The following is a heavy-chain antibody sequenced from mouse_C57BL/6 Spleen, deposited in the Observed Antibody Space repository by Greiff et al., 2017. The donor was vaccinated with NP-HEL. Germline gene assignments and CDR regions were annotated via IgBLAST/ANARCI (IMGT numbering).Heavy chain of an antibody. CDR3: ADALTKGAWFAY. CDR2: IYPRSGNT. V-gene: IGHV1-81*01. D-gene: IGHD3-3*01. J-gene: IGHJ3*01. CDR1: GYTFTSYG. Sequence: VNLVESGAELARPGASVKLSCKASGYTFTSYGISWVKQRTGQGLEWIGEIYPRSGNTYYNEKFKGKATLTADKSSSTAYMELRSLTSEDSAVYFCADALTKGAWFAYWGQGTLVTVSA.